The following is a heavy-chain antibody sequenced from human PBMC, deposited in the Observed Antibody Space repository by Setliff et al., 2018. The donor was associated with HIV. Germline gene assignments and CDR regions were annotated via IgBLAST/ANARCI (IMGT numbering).Heavy chain of an antibody. CDR3: ARGSSGDYLFTGYLDV. CDR1: GGSLSGDY. CDR2: INQSGST. V-gene: IGHV4-34*01. D-gene: IGHD3-22*01. Sequence: PSETLSLTCAVYGGSLSGDYWSWIRQPPGKGLEWIGEINQSGSTNYNPSLKSRVIISVETSKNQLSLKLSSVTAADTAFYYCARGSSGDYLFTGYLDVWGKGTTVTVSS. J-gene: IGHJ6*03.